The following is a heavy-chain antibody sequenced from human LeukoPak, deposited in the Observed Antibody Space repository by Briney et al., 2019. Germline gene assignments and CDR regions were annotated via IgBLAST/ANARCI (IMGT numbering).Heavy chain of an antibody. CDR2: IYYSGST. CDR3: ARDLIAVAGTSSDYYYYGMDV. V-gene: IGHV4-59*01. J-gene: IGHJ6*04. D-gene: IGHD6-19*01. CDR1: GGSISSYY. Sequence: SETLSLTCTVSGGSISSYYWSWIRQPPGKGLEWIGYIYYSGSTNYNPSLKSRVTMSVDTSKNQFSLKLSSVTAADTAVYYCARDLIAVAGTSSDYYYYGMDVWGKGTTVTVSS.